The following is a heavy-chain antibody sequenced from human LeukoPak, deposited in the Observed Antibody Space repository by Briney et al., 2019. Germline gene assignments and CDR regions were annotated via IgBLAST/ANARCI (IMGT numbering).Heavy chain of an antibody. CDR2: ITNKAFGGTA. J-gene: IGHJ4*02. CDR1: GFNFGDYA. Sequence: GGSLRLSCTTSGFNFGDYAMSWFRQAPEKGLEGVGFITNKAFGGTAEYAASVKGRSTISRDDSRSIAYLQMDNLRTEDTGVYYCTRDEYGVGSNFFDYWGQGTLVTVST. V-gene: IGHV3-49*03. CDR3: TRDEYGVGSNFFDY. D-gene: IGHD4-17*01.